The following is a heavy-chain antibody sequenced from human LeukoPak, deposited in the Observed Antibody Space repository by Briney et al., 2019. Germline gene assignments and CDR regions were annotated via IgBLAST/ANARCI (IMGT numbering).Heavy chain of an antibody. J-gene: IGHJ6*02. CDR1: GFTFSSYS. CDR2: ISSSSSYI. Sequence: SGGSLRLSCAASGFTFSSYSMNWVRQAPGKGLEWVSSISSSSSYIYYADSVKGRFTISRDNAKNSLYLQMNSLRAEDTAVYYCARDQQGYYGMDVWGQGTTVTVSS. D-gene: IGHD6-13*01. V-gene: IGHV3-21*01. CDR3: ARDQQGYYGMDV.